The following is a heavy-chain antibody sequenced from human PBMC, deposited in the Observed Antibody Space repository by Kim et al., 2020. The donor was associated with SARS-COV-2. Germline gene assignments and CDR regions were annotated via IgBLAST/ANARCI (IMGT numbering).Heavy chain of an antibody. J-gene: IGHJ5*02. Sequence: SETLSLTCTVSGCSISSSSYYWGWIRQPPGKGLEWIGSIYYSGSTYYNPSLKSRVTISVDTSKNQFSLKLSSVTAADTAVYYCARDSSSWYTDWFDPWG. D-gene: IGHD6-13*01. CDR3: ARDSSSWYTDWFDP. CDR2: IYYSGST. CDR1: GCSISSSSYY. V-gene: IGHV4-39*07.